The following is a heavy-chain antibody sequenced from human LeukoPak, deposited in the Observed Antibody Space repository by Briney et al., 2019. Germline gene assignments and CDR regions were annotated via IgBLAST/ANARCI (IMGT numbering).Heavy chain of an antibody. CDR1: GFSFSDYY. Sequence: GGSLRLSCVASGFSFSDYYISWIRQAPGKGLEWVSYISDSGTTKYNADSMKGRFTISRDNAKNSVYLQMNSLRAEDTAIYYCVRGPSSSFFDPWGQGTLVTVSS. CDR3: VRGPSSSFFDP. J-gene: IGHJ5*02. V-gene: IGHV3-11*01. CDR2: ISDSGTTK.